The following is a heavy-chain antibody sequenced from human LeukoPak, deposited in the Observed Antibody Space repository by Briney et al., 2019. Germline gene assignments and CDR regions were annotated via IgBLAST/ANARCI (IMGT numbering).Heavy chain of an antibody. J-gene: IGHJ4*02. D-gene: IGHD5-18*01. Sequence: GRSLRLSFAASGFTFYDYAMHWIRHAPGNGLEWVSGISGNSGSIGYAVSEKGRFTISRDNAKNSLYRRVNMLSAKDTAFCYSKKDIRGYSQYYFDYWGQGTLVTVYS. V-gene: IGHV3-9*01. CDR3: KKDIRGYSQYYFDY. CDR2: ISGNSGSI. CDR1: GFTFYDYA.